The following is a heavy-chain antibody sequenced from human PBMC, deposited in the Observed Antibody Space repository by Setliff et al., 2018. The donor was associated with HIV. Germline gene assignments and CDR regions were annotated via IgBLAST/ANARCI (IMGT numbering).Heavy chain of an antibody. D-gene: IGHD1-26*01. CDR1: GGSISSGSYY. CDR2: ISTGGAT. J-gene: IGHJ3*01. V-gene: IGHV4-61*09. CDR3: ARVLDGNHYDAFNL. Sequence: SETLSLTCTVSGGSISSGSYYWNWIRQPAGKGLEWVGQISTGGATDYNSSLKSRVTISPDKSKNQFSLRLNSVTAADTAVYYCARVLDGNHYDAFNLWGQGTTVTVSS.